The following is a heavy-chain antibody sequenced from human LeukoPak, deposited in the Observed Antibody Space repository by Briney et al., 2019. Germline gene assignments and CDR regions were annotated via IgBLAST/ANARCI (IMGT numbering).Heavy chain of an antibody. J-gene: IGHJ3*02. CDR3: ARGNGGNSAIDAFDI. CDR2: IYYSGST. CDR1: GGSISSYY. Sequence: PSETLSLTCTVSGGSISSYYWSWIRQPPGKGLEWIGYIYYSGSTNYNPSLKSRVTISVDTSKNQFSLKLSSVTAADTAVYYCARGNGGNSAIDAFDIWGQGTMVTVSS. V-gene: IGHV4-59*01. D-gene: IGHD4-23*01.